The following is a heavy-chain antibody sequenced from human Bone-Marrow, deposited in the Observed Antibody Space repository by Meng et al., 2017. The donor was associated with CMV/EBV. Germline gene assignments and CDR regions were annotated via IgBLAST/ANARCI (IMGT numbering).Heavy chain of an antibody. D-gene: IGHD3-10*01. Sequence: QVQIQQWGAGLLKPSETLSLTGAAYGGSFSGYYWSWIRQPPGKGLEWIGEINHSGSTNYNPSLKSRVTISVDTSKNQFSLKLSSVTAADTAVYYCARGFRYYPRYYGSGSSDNWFDPWGQGTLVTVSS. J-gene: IGHJ5*02. CDR1: GGSFSGYY. CDR2: INHSGST. V-gene: IGHV4-34*01. CDR3: ARGFRYYPRYYGSGSSDNWFDP.